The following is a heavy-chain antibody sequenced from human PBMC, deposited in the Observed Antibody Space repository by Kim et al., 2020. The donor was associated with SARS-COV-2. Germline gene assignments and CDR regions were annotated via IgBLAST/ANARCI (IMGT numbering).Heavy chain of an antibody. Sequence: SETLSLTCTVSGGSISSYYWSWIWQPPGKGLEWIGYIYYSGSTNYNPSLKSRVTISVDTSKNQFSLKLSSVTAADTAVYYCARVVTAIMVSLNWYFDLWGRGTLVTVSS. CDR2: IYYSGST. CDR1: GGSISSYY. V-gene: IGHV4-59*01. CDR3: ARVVTAIMVSLNWYFDL. J-gene: IGHJ2*01. D-gene: IGHD2-21*02.